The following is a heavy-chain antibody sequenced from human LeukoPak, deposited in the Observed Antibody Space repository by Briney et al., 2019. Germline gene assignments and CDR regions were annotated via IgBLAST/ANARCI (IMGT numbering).Heavy chain of an antibody. CDR1: GFTFSSYA. J-gene: IGHJ3*01. D-gene: IGHD4-17*01. V-gene: IGHV3-23*01. CDR3: ARDPNGDYLGAFDF. CDR2: IRGSGDIT. Sequence: GGSLRLSCAASGFTFSSYAMIWARQAPGKGLEWVSAIRGSGDITLYADSVKGRFTISRDNSKNTLYLQMNRLRGEDTAVYYCARDPNGDYLGAFDFRGQGTMASVSS.